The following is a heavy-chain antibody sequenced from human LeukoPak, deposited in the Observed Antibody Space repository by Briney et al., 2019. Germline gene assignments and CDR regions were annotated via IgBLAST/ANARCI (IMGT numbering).Heavy chain of an antibody. J-gene: IGHJ4*02. D-gene: IGHD4-11*01. CDR2: IRSDGSDT. Sequence: GGSLRLSCAASGFTFSDTWMHWVRQAPGEGLVWVSRIRSDGSDTRYAESVKGRFTISRDNAKNTLYLQMNSLRAEDTAVYYCAKARTVTTEDYFDYWGQGTLVTVSS. CDR1: GFTFSDTW. V-gene: IGHV3-74*01. CDR3: AKARTVTTEDYFDY.